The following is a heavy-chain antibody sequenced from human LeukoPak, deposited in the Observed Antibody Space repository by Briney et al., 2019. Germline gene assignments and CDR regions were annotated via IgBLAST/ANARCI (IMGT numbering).Heavy chain of an antibody. CDR3: ARIPDIDILTGYFDY. V-gene: IGHV1-69*06. D-gene: IGHD3-9*01. J-gene: IGHJ4*02. CDR2: IIPIFGTA. Sequence: ASVKVSCKASGGTFSSYAISWVRQAPGQGLEWMGGIIPIFGTANYAQKFQGRVTITADKSTSTAYMELSSLRSEDTAVYYCARIPDIDILTGYFDYWGQGTLVTVSS. CDR1: GGTFSSYA.